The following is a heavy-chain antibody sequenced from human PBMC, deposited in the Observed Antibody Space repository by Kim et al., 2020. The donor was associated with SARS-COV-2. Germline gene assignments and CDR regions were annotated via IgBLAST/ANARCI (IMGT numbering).Heavy chain of an antibody. V-gene: IGHV4-39*01. Sequence: SETLSLTCTVSGGSISSSSYYWGWIRQPPGKGLEWIGSIYYSGSTYYNPSLKSRVTISVDTSKNQFSLKLSSVTAADTAVYYCARQSQNALFGEKTGGVYYFDYWGQGTLVTVSS. CDR3: ARQSQNALFGEKTGGVYYFDY. J-gene: IGHJ4*02. D-gene: IGHD3-10*01. CDR1: GGSISSSSYY. CDR2: IYYSGST.